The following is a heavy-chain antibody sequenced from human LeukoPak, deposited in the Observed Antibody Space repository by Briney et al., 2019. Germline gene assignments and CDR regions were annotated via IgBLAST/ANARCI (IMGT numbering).Heavy chain of an antibody. V-gene: IGHV3-23*01. Sequence: QPGGSLRLSCAASGFTFSSYAMSWVRQAPGKGLEWVSALSSSGGSTYEDSVKGRFTISRDNSKNTLYLQMNSLRAEDTAVYYCAKSYDFWSGYVEYWGQGTLVTVSS. CDR1: GFTFSSYA. D-gene: IGHD3-3*01. CDR3: AKSYDFWSGYVEY. J-gene: IGHJ4*02. CDR2: LSSSGGST.